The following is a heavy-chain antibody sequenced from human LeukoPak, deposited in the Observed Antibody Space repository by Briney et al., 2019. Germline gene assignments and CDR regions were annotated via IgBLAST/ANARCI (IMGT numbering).Heavy chain of an antibody. CDR1: GGSISSYY. Sequence: SSETLSLTCTVPGGSISSYYWSCIQQPAGKRLEWIGRIYTSGSTNYNPSLKSRVTMSVDTSKNQFSLKLSSVTAADTAVYYCARGYDHSQDAFDIWGQGTMVTVSS. CDR2: IYTSGST. D-gene: IGHD3-3*01. CDR3: ARGYDHSQDAFDI. J-gene: IGHJ3*02. V-gene: IGHV4-4*07.